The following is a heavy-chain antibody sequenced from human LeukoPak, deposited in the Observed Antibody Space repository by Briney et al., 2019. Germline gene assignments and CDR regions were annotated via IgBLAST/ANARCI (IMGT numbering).Heavy chain of an antibody. Sequence: GASVKVSCKASGYTFTGYHIHWVRQAPGHGPEWMAWINPNSGGTKYAQKFQGRVTMTRDTSISTAYMEMSRLTSDDTAVYYCVKGWDSSRYYAFDIWGQGTMVTVSS. CDR1: GYTFTGYH. CDR3: VKGWDSSRYYAFDI. V-gene: IGHV1-2*02. CDR2: INPNSGGT. J-gene: IGHJ3*02. D-gene: IGHD3-22*01.